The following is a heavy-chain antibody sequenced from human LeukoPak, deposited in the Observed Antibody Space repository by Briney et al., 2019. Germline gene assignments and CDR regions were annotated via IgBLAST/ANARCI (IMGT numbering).Heavy chain of an antibody. J-gene: IGHJ4*02. Sequence: GGSLRLSCAASGFTFDDYAMHWVRQPPGKGLEWVSGISWNGSTIGYADSVKGRFTISRDNAKNSLYLQMNSLRAEDTALYYCAKGRGFFEGACFDYWGRGTLVTVSS. D-gene: IGHD3-3*01. CDR1: GFTFDDYA. CDR3: AKGRGFFEGACFDY. V-gene: IGHV3-9*01. CDR2: ISWNGSTI.